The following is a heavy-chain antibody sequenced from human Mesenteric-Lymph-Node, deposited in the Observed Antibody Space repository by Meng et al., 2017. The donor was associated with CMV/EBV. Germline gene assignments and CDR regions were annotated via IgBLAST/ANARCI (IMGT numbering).Heavy chain of an antibody. D-gene: IGHD3-10*01. Sequence: FSFSNYAVPWVRQAPCKGLEWVALISYGDGSNKYYADSVKGRLTISRDNSKNMLYLQMNSLRDDDTAVYYCARDRYASGSYYNLFDYWGRGTLVTVSS. J-gene: IGHJ4*02. CDR2: ISYGDGSNK. CDR1: FSFSNYA. V-gene: IGHV3-30-3*01. CDR3: ARDRYASGSYYNLFDY.